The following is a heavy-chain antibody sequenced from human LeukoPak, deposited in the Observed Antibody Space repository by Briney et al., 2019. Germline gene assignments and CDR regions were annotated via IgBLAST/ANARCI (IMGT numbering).Heavy chain of an antibody. D-gene: IGHD5-18*01. V-gene: IGHV4-59*01. CDR3: ARGASGYSYG. CDR1: GGSISSYY. J-gene: IGHJ4*02. Sequence: SETLSLTCTVSGGSISSYYWSWIRQPPGKGLEWIGYIYYSGSTNYNPSLKSRVTISIDTSRNQFSLNLSSVTAADTAVYYCARGASGYSYGWGQGTLVTVSS. CDR2: IYYSGST.